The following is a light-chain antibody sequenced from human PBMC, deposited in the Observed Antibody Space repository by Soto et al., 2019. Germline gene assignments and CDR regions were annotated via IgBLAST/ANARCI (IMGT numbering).Light chain of an antibody. J-gene: IGLJ3*02. V-gene: IGLV2-14*01. Sequence: QSALTQPASVSGSPGQSITISCTGTSSDVGGYNYVSWYQQHPGKAPKLMIYEVSNRPSGVSNRCSGSTSGNTASLTISGLQAEDEADYCCSSYTSSSTWVFGGGTKLTVL. CDR1: SSDVGGYNY. CDR3: SSYTSSSTWV. CDR2: EVS.